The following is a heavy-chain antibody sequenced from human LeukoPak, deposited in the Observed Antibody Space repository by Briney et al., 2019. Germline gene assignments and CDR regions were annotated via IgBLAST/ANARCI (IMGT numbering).Heavy chain of an antibody. D-gene: IGHD5-18*01. CDR3: ARDRYGSY. Sequence: GGSLRLSCAASGFTFSNYAMHWVRQAPGKGLEWVAAVSYDGSKKYYADSVKGRFSISRDNSENTLYLQVDSLRAEDTAVYYCARDRYGSYWGQGTLVTVSS. CDR1: GFTFSNYA. V-gene: IGHV3-30*01. CDR2: VSYDGSKK. J-gene: IGHJ4*02.